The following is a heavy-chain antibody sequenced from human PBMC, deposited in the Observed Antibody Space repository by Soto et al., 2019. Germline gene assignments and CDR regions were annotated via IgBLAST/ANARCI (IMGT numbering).Heavy chain of an antibody. D-gene: IGHD1-26*01. CDR1: GFTFSSYG. Sequence: QVQLVESGGGVVQPGRSLRLPCAASGFTFSSYGMHWVRQAPGKGLEWVAVISYDGSNKYYADSVKGRFTISRDNSKNTLYLQMNSLRAEDTAVYYCAKVPRGDYGMDVWGQGTTVTVSS. J-gene: IGHJ6*02. CDR3: AKVPRGDYGMDV. CDR2: ISYDGSNK. V-gene: IGHV3-30*18.